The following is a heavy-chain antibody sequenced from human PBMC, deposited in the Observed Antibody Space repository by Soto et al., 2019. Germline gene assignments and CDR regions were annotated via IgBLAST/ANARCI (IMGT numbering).Heavy chain of an antibody. CDR1: GVGLSTYA. CDR2: ISGNSGKT. Sequence: EVQLLESGGGFVQPGGSLRLSCTASGVGLSTYAISWVRQAPGKGLELVSVISGNSGKTDYADSVKGRFSISRDKSENTVYLQMNRLRAEDTAVYYCALPSCGGDCYSPFDYWGQGTLVTVSS. V-gene: IGHV3-23*01. CDR3: ALPSCGGDCYSPFDY. D-gene: IGHD2-21*02. J-gene: IGHJ4*02.